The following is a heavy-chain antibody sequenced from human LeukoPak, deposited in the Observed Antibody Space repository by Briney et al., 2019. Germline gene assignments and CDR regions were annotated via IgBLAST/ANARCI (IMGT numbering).Heavy chain of an antibody. CDR3: ARADDSSSWYVGDFDY. CDR2: ISSSHTYI. J-gene: IGHJ4*02. CDR1: GFTFSSYS. Sequence: PGGSLRLSCAASGFTFSSYSMNWVRQAPGKGLEWVSSISSSHTYIYYADSVKGRFTISRDNAKNSLYLQMNSLRAEDTAVYYCARADDSSSWYVGDFDYWGQGTLVTVSS. V-gene: IGHV3-21*01. D-gene: IGHD6-13*01.